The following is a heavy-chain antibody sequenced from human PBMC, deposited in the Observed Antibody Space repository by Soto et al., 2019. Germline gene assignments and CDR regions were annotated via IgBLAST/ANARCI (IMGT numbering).Heavy chain of an antibody. D-gene: IGHD5-18*01. J-gene: IGHJ4*02. V-gene: IGHV1-18*01. CDR3: ARENVLSYVDTAMVDYFDY. Sequence: QVQLVQSGAEVKKPGASVKVSCKASGYTFNTYSISWVRQAPGQGLEWMGWISGYNGDTHYAQKFQGRVTMTTDTSTSTAYMELRSLRSDYTAMYYCARENVLSYVDTAMVDYFDYWGQGTLVTVSS. CDR1: GYTFNTYS. CDR2: ISGYNGDT.